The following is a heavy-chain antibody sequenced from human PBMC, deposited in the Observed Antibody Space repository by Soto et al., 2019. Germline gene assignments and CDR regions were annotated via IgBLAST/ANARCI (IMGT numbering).Heavy chain of an antibody. J-gene: IGHJ6*02. CDR3: ASFSIAAADPYGMDV. CDR1: GYTFTSYG. Sequence: QVQLVQSGAKVKKPGASVKVSCKASGYTFTSYGISWVRQAPGQGLEWMGWISAYNGNTNYAQKLQGRVTMTTDTSTSTAYMEPRSLRSDDTAVYYCASFSIAAADPYGMDVWGQGTTVTVSS. V-gene: IGHV1-18*01. CDR2: ISAYNGNT. D-gene: IGHD6-13*01.